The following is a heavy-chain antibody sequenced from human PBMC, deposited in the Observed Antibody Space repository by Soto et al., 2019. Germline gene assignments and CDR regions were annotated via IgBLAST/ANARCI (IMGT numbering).Heavy chain of an antibody. J-gene: IGHJ5*02. CDR2: IHDRGST. D-gene: IGHD3-9*01. Sequence: QVKLQESGPGLEKPSGTLSLTCAVSGGSISNNRWWTWVRQAPGKGLEWIGEIHDRGSTNYNLSLKSRPTVSIDRSKNQFSLEMRAVTAADTAFYYCAGQWAAGYGAFDPWGQGTLVTVSS. CDR3: AGQWAAGYGAFDP. CDR1: GGSISNNRW. V-gene: IGHV4-4*02.